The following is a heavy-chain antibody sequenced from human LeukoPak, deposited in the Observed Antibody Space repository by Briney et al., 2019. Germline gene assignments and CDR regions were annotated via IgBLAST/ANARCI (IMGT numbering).Heavy chain of an antibody. CDR3: AKDLRFGDSPGNRFDY. D-gene: IGHD3-10*01. CDR2: ISGSGGGT. Sequence: GPSLRLSCAASGFTFTGYAMTWVRQAPRKGLEWVSSISGSGGGTYYAPSVKGRFTISRDNSKNTLYLQMNSLRAEDTAVYYCAKDLRFGDSPGNRFDYWGQGTLVTVSS. CDR1: GFTFTGYA. V-gene: IGHV3-23*01. J-gene: IGHJ4*02.